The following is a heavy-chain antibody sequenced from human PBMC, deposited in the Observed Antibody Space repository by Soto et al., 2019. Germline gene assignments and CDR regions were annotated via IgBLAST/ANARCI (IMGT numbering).Heavy chain of an antibody. J-gene: IGHJ4*02. V-gene: IGHV3-30-3*01. Sequence: QVQLVESGGGVVQPGRSLRLSCAASGFTFSSYAMHWVRQAPGKGLEWVAVISYDGSNKYYADSVKGRFTISRDNSKNTLYLQMNSLRAEDTAVYYCARERGSSVSYFDYWGQVTLVTVSS. CDR1: GFTFSSYA. D-gene: IGHD2-2*01. CDR3: ARERGSSVSYFDY. CDR2: ISYDGSNK.